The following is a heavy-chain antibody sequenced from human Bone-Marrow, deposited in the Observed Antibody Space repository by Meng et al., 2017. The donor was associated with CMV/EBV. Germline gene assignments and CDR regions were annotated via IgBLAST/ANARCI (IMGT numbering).Heavy chain of an antibody. CDR2: ISSSGSTI. Sequence: GGSLRLSCAASGFTFSDYYMNWIRQAPGKGLEWVSYISSSGSTIYYADSVKGRFTISRDNAKNSLYLQMNSLRAEDTAVYYCARDARVTIFGVVIDAFDIWGQGTMVPVSS. CDR3: ARDARVTIFGVVIDAFDI. D-gene: IGHD3-3*01. J-gene: IGHJ3*02. V-gene: IGHV3-11*04. CDR1: GFTFSDYY.